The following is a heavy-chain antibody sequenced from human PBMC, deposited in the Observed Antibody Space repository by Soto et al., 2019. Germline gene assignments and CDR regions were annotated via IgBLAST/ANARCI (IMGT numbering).Heavy chain of an antibody. J-gene: IGHJ4*02. Sequence: PSETLSLTCTVSGGSISSGGYYWSWIRQHPGKGLEWIGYIYYSGSTYYNPSLKSRVTISVDTSKNQFSLKLSSVTAADTAVYYCARARTGRTYSGYDFRFDYWGQGTLVTVSS. D-gene: IGHD5-12*01. CDR1: GGSISSGGYY. V-gene: IGHV4-31*03. CDR3: ARARTGRTYSGYDFRFDY. CDR2: IYYSGST.